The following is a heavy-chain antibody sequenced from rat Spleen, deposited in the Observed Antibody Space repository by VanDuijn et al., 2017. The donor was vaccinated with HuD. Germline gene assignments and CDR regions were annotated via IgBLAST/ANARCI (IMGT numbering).Heavy chain of an antibody. CDR3: ARAHTPGIRGWLAY. CDR2: IWGNGDT. CDR1: GFSLSNYG. Sequence: QVQLKESGPGLVQPSQTLSLTCTVSGFSLSNYGLIWVRRPPGKGLEWMGVIWGNGDTNYNSALKSRLSISRDTSKTQVYLKKNRLQIEDTATYYCARAHTPGIRGWLAYWGQGTLVTVSS. J-gene: IGHJ3*01. D-gene: IGHD4-1*01. V-gene: IGHV2-13*01.